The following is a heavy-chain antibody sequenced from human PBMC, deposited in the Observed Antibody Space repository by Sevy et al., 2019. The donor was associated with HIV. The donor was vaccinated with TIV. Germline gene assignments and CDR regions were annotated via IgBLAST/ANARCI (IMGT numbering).Heavy chain of an antibody. CDR1: GFTFSSYG. D-gene: IGHD1-26*01. CDR3: AKDPYSGSYYFDY. CDR2: IRYDGSNK. Sequence: GGSQRLSCAASGFTFSSYGMHWVRQAPGKGLEWVAFIRYDGSNKYYADSVKGRFTISRDNSKNTLYLQMNSLRAEDTAVYYCAKDPYSGSYYFDYWGQGTLVTVSS. J-gene: IGHJ4*02. V-gene: IGHV3-30*02.